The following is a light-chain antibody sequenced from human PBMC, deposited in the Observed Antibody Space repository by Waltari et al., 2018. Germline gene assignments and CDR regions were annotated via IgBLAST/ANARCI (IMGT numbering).Light chain of an antibody. CDR2: GAS. V-gene: IGKV3-15*01. Sequence: EIVMTQLPATLAVSPGDTATLSCWASQTISTTIAWYQQKPGQALKFLIYGASVRAPGIPARFSGSGSGTEYTLTIAGLQSEDFAVYYCQQFENWPYTFGQGTKLEIK. CDR1: QTISTT. J-gene: IGKJ2*01. CDR3: QQFENWPYT.